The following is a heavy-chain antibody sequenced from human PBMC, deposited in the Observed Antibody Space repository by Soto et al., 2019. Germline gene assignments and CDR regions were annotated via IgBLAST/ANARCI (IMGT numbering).Heavy chain of an antibody. CDR1: GFTFSSYG. J-gene: IGHJ4*02. V-gene: IGHV3-30*18. Sequence: SLRLSCAASGFTFSSYGMHWVRQAPGKGLEWVAVTSYDGSNKYYADSVKGRFTISRDNSKNTLYLQMNSLRAEDTAVYYCAKDSNAGFDYWGQGTLVTVSS. D-gene: IGHD4-4*01. CDR3: AKDSNAGFDY. CDR2: TSYDGSNK.